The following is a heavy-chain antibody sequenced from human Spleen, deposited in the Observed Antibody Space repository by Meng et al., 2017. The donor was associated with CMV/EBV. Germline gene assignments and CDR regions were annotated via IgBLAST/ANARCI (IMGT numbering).Heavy chain of an antibody. D-gene: IGHD3-10*01. Sequence: QGHLQQSRPGLGKPSQTLSLSSIVSGGSTSSGDYYWSWIRQPPGKGLEWIGYIYYSGSTYYNPSLKSRVTISVDTSKNQFSLKLSSVTAADTAVYYCARALLWFGELNDYWGQGTLVTVSS. CDR1: GGSTSSGDYY. CDR3: ARALLWFGELNDY. CDR2: IYYSGST. V-gene: IGHV4-30-4*08. J-gene: IGHJ4*02.